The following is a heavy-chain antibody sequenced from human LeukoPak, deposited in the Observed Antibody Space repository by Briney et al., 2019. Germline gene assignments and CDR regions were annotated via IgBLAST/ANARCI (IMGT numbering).Heavy chain of an antibody. CDR3: ARVGDYALKD. D-gene: IGHD3-16*01. J-gene: IGHJ4*02. CDR1: GYSISSGYY. V-gene: IGHV4-38-2*02. CDR2: IYHSGST. Sequence: SETLSLTCTVSGYSISSGYYWGWIRQPPGKGLEWIGSIYHSGSTYYNPSLKSRVTISVDTSKNQFSLKLSSVTAADTAVYYCARVGDYALKDWGQGTLVTVSS.